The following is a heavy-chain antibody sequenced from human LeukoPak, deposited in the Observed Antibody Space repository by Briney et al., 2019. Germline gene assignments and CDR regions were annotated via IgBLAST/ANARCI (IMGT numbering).Heavy chain of an antibody. CDR3: AGREWLGTFDY. D-gene: IGHD6-19*01. Sequence: GGSLRLSCAASGFTVSSNYMSWVRQAPGRGLEWVSIIYSGGRTYYADSVKGRFTISRDNSKNTLYLQMSSLRAEDTAVYYCAGREWLGTFDYWGQGTLVTVSS. CDR1: GFTVSSNY. J-gene: IGHJ4*02. V-gene: IGHV3-53*01. CDR2: IYSGGRT.